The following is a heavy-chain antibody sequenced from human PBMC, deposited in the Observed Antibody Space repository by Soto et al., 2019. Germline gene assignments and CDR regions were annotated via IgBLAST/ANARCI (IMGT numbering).Heavy chain of an antibody. CDR2: IYYSGST. CDR3: ARDLRNYYYDSSGYVRHAFDI. CDR1: GGSISSGGYY. D-gene: IGHD3-22*01. Sequence: SETLSLTCTVSGGSISSGGYYWSWIRQHPGKGLEWIGYIYYSGSTYYNPSLKSRVTISVDTSKNQFSLKLSSVTAADTAVYYCARDLRNYYYDSSGYVRHAFDIWGQGTMVTVSS. J-gene: IGHJ3*02. V-gene: IGHV4-31*03.